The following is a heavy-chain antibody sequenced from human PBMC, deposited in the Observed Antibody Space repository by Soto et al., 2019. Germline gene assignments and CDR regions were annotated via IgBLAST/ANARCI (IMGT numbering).Heavy chain of an antibody. Sequence: GASVKVSCKASGYTFTSYYMHWMRQAPGQGLEWMGWISAYNGNTNYAQKLQGRVTMTTDTSTSTAYMELRSLRSDDTAVYYCARDPPPPDYWGQGTLVTVSS. J-gene: IGHJ4*02. V-gene: IGHV1-18*04. CDR2: ISAYNGNT. CDR3: ARDPPPPDY. CDR1: GYTFTSYY.